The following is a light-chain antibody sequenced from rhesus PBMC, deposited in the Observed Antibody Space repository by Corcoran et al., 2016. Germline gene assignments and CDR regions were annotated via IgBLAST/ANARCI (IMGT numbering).Light chain of an antibody. CDR1: QSIVSRDGQPY. CDR3: MEALRPAWT. V-gene: IGKV2-82*02. CDR2: LGS. J-gene: IGKJ1*01. Sequence: DIVMTQTPLSLPVTLGEPASISCTSSQSIVSRDGQPYLYWYLQKPCQSPQLLLYLGSKRASGTPDKLSGSGRDTEHMLKISGVAAEDGSVFYCMEALRPAWTFGQGTKVEIE.